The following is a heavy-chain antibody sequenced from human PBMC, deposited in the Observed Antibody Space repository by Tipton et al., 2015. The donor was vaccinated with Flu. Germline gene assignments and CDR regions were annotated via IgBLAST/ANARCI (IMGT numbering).Heavy chain of an antibody. J-gene: IGHJ4*02. Sequence: TLSLTCTVSGGSISSYYWSWIQQPPGKGLEWIGYIYYSGSTNYNPSLKSRVTISVDTSKNQFSLKLSSVTAADTAVYYCARGGVYYDSSGYYYSGYYFDYWGQGTLVTVSS. CDR1: GGSISSYY. CDR3: ARGGVYYDSSGYYYSGYYFDY. CDR2: IYYSGST. V-gene: IGHV4-59*01. D-gene: IGHD3-22*01.